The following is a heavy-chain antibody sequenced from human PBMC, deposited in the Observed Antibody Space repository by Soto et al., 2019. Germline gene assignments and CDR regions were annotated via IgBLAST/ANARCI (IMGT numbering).Heavy chain of an antibody. D-gene: IGHD3-10*01. J-gene: IGHJ5*02. Sequence: ASVKVSCKASGGTFSSYAISWVRQAPGQGLEWMGGIIPIFGTANYAQKFQGRVTITADESTSTAYMELSSLRSEDTAVYYCARDMNYYGPGSYLGSSIGPWGQGTLVTVSS. CDR3: ARDMNYYGPGSYLGSSIGP. V-gene: IGHV1-69*13. CDR2: IIPIFGTA. CDR1: GGTFSSYA.